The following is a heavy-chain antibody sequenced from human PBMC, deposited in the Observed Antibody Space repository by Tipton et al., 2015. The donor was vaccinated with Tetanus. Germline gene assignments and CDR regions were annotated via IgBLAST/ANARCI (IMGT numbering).Heavy chain of an antibody. Sequence: TLSLTCAVSGDSISSAGYSWSWIRQPPGKGLEWIGFIYHNGGTYYNPSLKSRATISVDRSKNQFSLKLSSVTAADTAVYFCARGGTMVHGVILQDHFYYWGQGTLVTVSS. CDR3: ARGGTMVHGVILQDHFYY. CDR2: IYHNGGT. J-gene: IGHJ4*02. D-gene: IGHD3-10*01. V-gene: IGHV4-30-2*01. CDR1: GDSISSAGYS.